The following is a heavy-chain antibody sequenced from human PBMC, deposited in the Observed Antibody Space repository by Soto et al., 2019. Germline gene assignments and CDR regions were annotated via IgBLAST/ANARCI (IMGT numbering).Heavy chain of an antibody. CDR2: IYYGGST. CDR1: GGSISSYY. J-gene: IGHJ4*02. V-gene: IGHV4-59*01. Sequence: SETLSLTCTVSGGSISSYYWSWIRQPPGKGLEWIGFIYYGGSTTYNPSLKSRVTISVDTSKNQFSLKMSSVTAADTAVYYCARYNFWSGYYDFWGQGTLVTVSS. D-gene: IGHD3-3*01. CDR3: ARYNFWSGYYDF.